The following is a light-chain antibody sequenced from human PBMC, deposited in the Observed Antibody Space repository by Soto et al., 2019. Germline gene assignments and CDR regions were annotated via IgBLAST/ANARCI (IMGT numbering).Light chain of an antibody. CDR2: AAS. Sequence: IQMTQSPSCLSASVGDRVTITCRASQSISSYLNWYQQKPGKAPKLLIYAASSLQSGVPSRFSGRGSGTDFTLTISSLQPEDFATYYCQQSYSFPLTFGGGTKVDIK. CDR1: QSISSY. J-gene: IGKJ4*01. CDR3: QQSYSFPLT. V-gene: IGKV1-39*01.